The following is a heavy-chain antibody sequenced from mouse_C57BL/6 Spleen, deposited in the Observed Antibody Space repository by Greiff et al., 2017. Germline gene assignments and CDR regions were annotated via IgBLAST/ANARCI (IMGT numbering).Heavy chain of an antibody. J-gene: IGHJ4*01. D-gene: IGHD2-4*01. CDR1: GFTFTDYY. CDR3: ARGHDYLYAMDY. V-gene: IGHV7-3*01. Sequence: DVHLVESGGGLVQPGGSLSLSCAASGFTFTDYYMSWVRQPPGKALEWLGFIRNKANGYTTEYSASVKGRFTISRDNSQSILYLQMNALRAEDSATYYCARGHDYLYAMDYWGQGTSVTVSS. CDR2: IRNKANGYTT.